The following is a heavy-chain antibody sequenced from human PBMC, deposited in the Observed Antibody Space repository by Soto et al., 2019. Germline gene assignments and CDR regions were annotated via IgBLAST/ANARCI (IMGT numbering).Heavy chain of an antibody. CDR2: ISAYNGNT. V-gene: IGHV1-18*01. CDR1: GYTFTSYG. CDR3: ARGHYYEILTGYEPFDY. D-gene: IGHD3-9*01. J-gene: IGHJ4*02. Sequence: ASVKVSCKASGYTFTSYGISWVRQAPGQGLEWMGWISAYNGNTNYAQKLQGRVTITTDTSTSTAYMELSSLRSEDTAVYYCARGHYYEILTGYEPFDYWGQGTLGIVSS.